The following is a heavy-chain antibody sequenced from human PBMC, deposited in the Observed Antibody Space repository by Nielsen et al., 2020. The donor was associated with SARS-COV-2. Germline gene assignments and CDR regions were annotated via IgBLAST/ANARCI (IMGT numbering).Heavy chain of an antibody. Sequence: GSLRLSCAASGFTFSGSAMHWVRQASGKGLEWVGRIRSKANSYATAYAASVKGRFTISRDDSKNTAYLQMNSLKTEDTAVYYCTRHPGEVTIFGVVYYYYMDVWGKGTTVTVSS. V-gene: IGHV3-73*01. CDR2: IRSKANSYAT. CDR1: GFTFSGSA. J-gene: IGHJ6*03. D-gene: IGHD3-3*01. CDR3: TRHPGEVTIFGVVYYYYMDV.